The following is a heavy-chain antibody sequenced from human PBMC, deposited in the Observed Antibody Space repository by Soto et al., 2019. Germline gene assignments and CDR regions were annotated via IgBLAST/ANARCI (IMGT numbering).Heavy chain of an antibody. J-gene: IGHJ4*02. CDR3: ATSSGGYCSSTSCYKLDY. V-gene: IGHV3-33*01. CDR1: GFTFSSYG. CDR2: IWYDGSNK. D-gene: IGHD2-2*02. Sequence: GGSLRLTCAASGFTFSSYGMHWVRQAPGKGLEWVAVIWYDGSNKYYADSVKGRFTISRDNSKNTLYLQMNSLRAEDTAVYYCATSSGGYCSSTSCYKLDYWGQGTLVTVSS.